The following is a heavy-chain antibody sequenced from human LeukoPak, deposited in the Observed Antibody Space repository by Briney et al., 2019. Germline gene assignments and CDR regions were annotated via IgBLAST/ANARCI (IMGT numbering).Heavy chain of an antibody. CDR2: INPNSGGT. Sequence: ASVTVSCKASGYTFTGYCMHWVRQAPGQGLEWMGWINPNSGGTNYAQKFQGRVTMTRDTSISTAYMELSRLRSDDTAVYYCASAYSSSWYKDYWGQGTLVTVSS. D-gene: IGHD6-13*01. V-gene: IGHV1-2*02. CDR3: ASAYSSSWYKDY. J-gene: IGHJ4*02. CDR1: GYTFTGYC.